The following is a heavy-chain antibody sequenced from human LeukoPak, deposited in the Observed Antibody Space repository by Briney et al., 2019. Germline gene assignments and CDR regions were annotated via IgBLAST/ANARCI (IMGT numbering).Heavy chain of an antibody. Sequence: GGSLRLSCAASGFTFNSYWMHWVRQAPGKGLVWVSRIKSDGSSTTYADSVKGRFTISRDNAKNTLYLQMNSLRAEDTAVYYCARDLSYSLEYWGQGTLVTVSS. CDR1: GFTFNSYW. D-gene: IGHD3-10*01. V-gene: IGHV3-74*01. CDR3: ARDLSYSLEY. CDR2: IKSDGSST. J-gene: IGHJ4*02.